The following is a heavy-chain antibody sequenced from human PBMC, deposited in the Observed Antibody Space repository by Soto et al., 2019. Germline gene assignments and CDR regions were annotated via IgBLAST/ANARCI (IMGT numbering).Heavy chain of an antibody. D-gene: IGHD3-22*01. J-gene: IGHJ4*02. Sequence: EVQLLESGGSLVQPGGSLRLSCVASGFTFGSYAMSWVRQAPGKGLEWVSVISGSGGSTYYADSVKGRFTISRDNSKNTLYLQMNSLRAEDTAVYYCAKVLVEGTYYYDSSGSLAFDYWGQGTLVPVSS. CDR2: ISGSGGST. CDR3: AKVLVEGTYYYDSSGSLAFDY. V-gene: IGHV3-23*01. CDR1: GFTFGSYA.